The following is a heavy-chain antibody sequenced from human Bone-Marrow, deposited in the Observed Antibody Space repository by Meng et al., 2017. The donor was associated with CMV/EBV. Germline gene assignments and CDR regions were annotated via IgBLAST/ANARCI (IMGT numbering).Heavy chain of an antibody. CDR1: GFTFSSYW. V-gene: IGHV3-21*01. D-gene: IGHD3-22*01. CDR2: ISSSSSYI. CDR3: AKDTIAEYYYDSSGYYLGWAFDI. J-gene: IGHJ3*02. Sequence: GESLKLSCAASGFTFSSYWMHWVRQAPGKGLEWVSPISSSSSYINYADSVKGRFTISRDNAKNSLYLQMNSLRAEDTAVYYCAKDTIAEYYYDSSGYYLGWAFDIWGQGTMVTLSS.